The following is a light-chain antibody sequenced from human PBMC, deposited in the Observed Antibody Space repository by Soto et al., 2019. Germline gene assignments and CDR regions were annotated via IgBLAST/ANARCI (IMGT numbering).Light chain of an antibody. J-gene: IGKJ4*01. V-gene: IGKV1-39*01. CDR2: GAT. CDR3: QQSHNAPLT. CDR1: EDIISY. Sequence: DIRMTQSPSSLSASVGDRVTLTCRASEDIISYLNWYQHKPGRAPTVLVYGATNLPSGVPSRFSGSGSGTEFTFTISSLQPKDFATYYCQQSHNAPLTFGGGTKVE.